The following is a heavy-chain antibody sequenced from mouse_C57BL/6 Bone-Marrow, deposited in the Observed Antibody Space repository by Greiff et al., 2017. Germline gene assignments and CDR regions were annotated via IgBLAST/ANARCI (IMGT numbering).Heavy chain of an antibody. CDR3: TRGVLNYYGSSYGDWYFDV. Sequence: VQLQQSGPELVKPGASVKISCKASGYAFSSSWMNWVKQRPGKGLEWIGRIYPGDGDTNYNGKFKGKAKLTAVTSASTAYMELSSLTNEDSAVYYCTRGVLNYYGSSYGDWYFDVWGTGTTVTVSS. J-gene: IGHJ1*03. V-gene: IGHV1-82*01. CDR2: IYPGDGDT. CDR1: GYAFSSSW. D-gene: IGHD1-1*01.